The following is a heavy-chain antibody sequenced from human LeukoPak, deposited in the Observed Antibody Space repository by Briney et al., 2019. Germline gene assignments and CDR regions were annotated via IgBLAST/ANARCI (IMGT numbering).Heavy chain of an antibody. CDR3: PNTIIPQYCSSTSCYAFDY. J-gene: IGHJ4*02. Sequence: SGPTLVNPTQTLTLTCTFSGFSLSTSGVGVGWIRQPPGKALEWLALIYWDDDKRYSPSLKSRLTITKDTSKNQVVLTMTNMDPVDTPTYYCPNTIIPQYCSSTSCYAFDYGGKETLVPVSS. CDR1: GFSLSTSGVG. CDR2: IYWDDDK. D-gene: IGHD2-2*01. V-gene: IGHV2-5*02.